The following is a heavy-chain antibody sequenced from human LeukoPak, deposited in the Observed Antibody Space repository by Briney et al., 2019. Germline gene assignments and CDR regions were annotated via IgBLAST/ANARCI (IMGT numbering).Heavy chain of an antibody. Sequence: PSETLSLTRTVSGGSISSSSYYWGWIRQPPGKGLEWIGSIYYSGSTYYNPSLKSRVTISVDTSKNQFSLKLSSVTAADTAVYYCASIGSARRGYWGQGTLVTVSS. J-gene: IGHJ4*02. V-gene: IGHV4-39*01. CDR3: ASIGSARRGY. CDR2: IYYSGST. CDR1: GGSISSSSYY. D-gene: IGHD6-6*01.